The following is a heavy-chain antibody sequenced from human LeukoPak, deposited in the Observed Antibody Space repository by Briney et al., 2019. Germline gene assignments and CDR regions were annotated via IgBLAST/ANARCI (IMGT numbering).Heavy chain of an antibody. CDR3: AKCSSSYGTDALDI. CDR2: ISGGGAKT. D-gene: IGHD3-16*01. Sequence: PGGSLRLSCAASGFNFDQYAMNWVRQAPGKGLEWVSFISGGGAKTFYADSVKGRFSISRDNSKNTVYLHMNSLRAEDTAIYYCAKCSSSYGTDALDIWGQGTMVTVSS. CDR1: GFNFDQYA. V-gene: IGHV3-23*01. J-gene: IGHJ3*02.